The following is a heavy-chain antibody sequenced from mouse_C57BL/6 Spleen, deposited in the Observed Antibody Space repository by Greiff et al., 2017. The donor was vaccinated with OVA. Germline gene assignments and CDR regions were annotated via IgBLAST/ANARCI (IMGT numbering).Heavy chain of an antibody. Sequence: EVKLQESGAELVRPGASVKLSCTASGFNIKDDYMHWVKQRPEQGLEWIGWIDPENGDTEYASKFQGKATITADTSSNTAYLQLSSLTSEDTAVYYCTIYYAMDYWGQGTSVTVSS. CDR2: IDPENGDT. V-gene: IGHV14-4*01. CDR1: GFNIKDDY. J-gene: IGHJ4*01. CDR3: TIYYAMDY.